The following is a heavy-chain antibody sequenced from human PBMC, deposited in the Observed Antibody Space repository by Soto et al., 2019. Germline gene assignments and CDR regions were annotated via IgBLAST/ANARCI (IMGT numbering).Heavy chain of an antibody. J-gene: IGHJ4*02. V-gene: IGHV3-30*18. Sequence: QVQLVESGGGVVQPGRSLRLSCAASGFTFSSYGMHRVRQAPGKGLEWVAVISYDGSNKYYADSVKGRFTISRDNSKNTLYLQMNSLRAEDTAVYYCAKDQGYWGQGTLVTVSS. CDR1: GFTFSSYG. CDR3: AKDQGY. CDR2: ISYDGSNK.